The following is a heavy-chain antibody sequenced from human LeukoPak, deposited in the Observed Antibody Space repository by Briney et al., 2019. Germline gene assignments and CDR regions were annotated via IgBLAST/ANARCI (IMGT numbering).Heavy chain of an antibody. V-gene: IGHV4-59*12. D-gene: IGHD6-6*01. J-gene: IGHJ4*02. Sequence: SETLSLTCTVSGGSISSYYWSWIRQPPGKGLEWIGYIYYSGSTNYNPSLKSRVTISVDTSKNQFSLKLSSVTAADTAVYYCARYHTIAAPTQYYFDYWGQGTLVTVSS. CDR3: ARYHTIAAPTQYYFDY. CDR1: GGSISSYY. CDR2: IYYSGST.